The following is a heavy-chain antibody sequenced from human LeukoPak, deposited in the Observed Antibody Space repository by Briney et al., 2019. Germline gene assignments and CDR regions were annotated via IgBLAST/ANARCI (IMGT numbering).Heavy chain of an antibody. Sequence: PGGSLRLSCAACGFTFSIYSMNWVRQAPGKGLEWVSSISSSSSYIYYADSVKGRFTISRDNAKNSLYLQMNSLRAEDTAVYYCASCSGGSCYSPFDYWGQGTLVTVSS. J-gene: IGHJ4*02. CDR1: GFTFSIYS. V-gene: IGHV3-21*01. D-gene: IGHD2-15*01. CDR3: ASCSGGSCYSPFDY. CDR2: ISSSSSYI.